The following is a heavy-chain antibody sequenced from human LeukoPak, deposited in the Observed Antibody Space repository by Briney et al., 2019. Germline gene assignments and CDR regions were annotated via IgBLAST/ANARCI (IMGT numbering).Heavy chain of an antibody. CDR3: ARETGD. Sequence: SETLSLTCAVYGGSLSGYYWSWIRQPPGKGLEWTGEINHSGSTNYNPSLKSRVTISVDTSKNQFSLKLSSVTAADTAVYYCARETGDWGQGTLVTVSS. CDR1: GGSLSGYY. CDR2: INHSGST. V-gene: IGHV4-34*01. J-gene: IGHJ4*02. D-gene: IGHD3-10*01.